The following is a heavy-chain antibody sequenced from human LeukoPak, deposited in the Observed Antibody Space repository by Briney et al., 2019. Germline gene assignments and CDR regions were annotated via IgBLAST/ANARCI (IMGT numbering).Heavy chain of an antibody. V-gene: IGHV3-30*03. CDR3: ATGGTKTATGRMGY. D-gene: IGHD1-1*01. J-gene: IGHJ4*02. Sequence: GGSLRLSCAASGFTFSNYGMHWVRQAPGKGREWVAVISYDGSNKNYADSVEGRFTISRDNSKNTYLQMDSLRPEDTAVYYCATGGTKTATGRMGYWGQGTLVTVSS. CDR2: ISYDGSNK. CDR1: GFTFSNYG.